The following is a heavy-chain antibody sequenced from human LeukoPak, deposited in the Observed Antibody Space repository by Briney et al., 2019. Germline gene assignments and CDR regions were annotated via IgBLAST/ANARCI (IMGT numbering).Heavy chain of an antibody. CDR1: GFTFSSYR. CDR3: ARDLSSGIGNYFDY. V-gene: IGHV3-21*01. Sequence: PGGSLRRSCAASGFTFSSYRMNWVRQAPGKGLEWVSCISSSSSYIYYADSVKGRFTISRDTAKNLLYLQMNSLRAEDTAVFYCARDLSSGIGNYFDYWGQGTLVTVSS. J-gene: IGHJ4*02. CDR2: ISSSSSYI. D-gene: IGHD3-22*01.